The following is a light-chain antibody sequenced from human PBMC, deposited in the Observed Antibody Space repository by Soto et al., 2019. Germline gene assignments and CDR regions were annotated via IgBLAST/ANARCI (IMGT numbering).Light chain of an antibody. CDR1: QSVRNNY. Sequence: EIVLTQSPGTLSLSPGERATVSCRASQSVRNNYLTWYQQKPGQAPRLLIYDASNRAAGIPDMFSGSGSGIDFTLTISRLEPEDFAVYYCQQYGSSPLTFGGGTKVEIK. CDR2: DAS. V-gene: IGKV3-20*01. CDR3: QQYGSSPLT. J-gene: IGKJ4*01.